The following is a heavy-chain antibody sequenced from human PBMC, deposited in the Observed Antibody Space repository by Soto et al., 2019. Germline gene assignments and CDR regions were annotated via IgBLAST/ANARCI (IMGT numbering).Heavy chain of an antibody. J-gene: IGHJ4*02. CDR2: SGGDDGTT. CDR3: AKKVNSGPGSQYFDY. D-gene: IGHD3-10*01. V-gene: IGHV3-23*01. CDR1: GFTFSSYS. Sequence: EVQLLESGGGLVQPGGSLRLSCAASGFTFSSYSMSWVRQAPGKGLEWVLGFRSGGDDGTTHYADSVKGRFTISRDNSKNTLFLQMDSLRAEDTAIYYCAKKVNSGPGSQYFDYWGQGTLATVSS.